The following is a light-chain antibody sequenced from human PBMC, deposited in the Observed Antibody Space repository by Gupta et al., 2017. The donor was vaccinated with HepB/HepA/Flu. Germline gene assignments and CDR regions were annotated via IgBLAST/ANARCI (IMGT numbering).Light chain of an antibody. Sequence: QSALTQPASVSGSPGQSITNSCTGTRSDVGSYNLVSWYQQHPGKAPKLMIYEVNKWTAGVCNRFSGSKSGNTASLTISGLQAEDDDYYYCCAYASTTVVFGGGTKLTVL. CDR2: EVN. CDR3: CAYASTTVV. V-gene: IGLV2-23*02. CDR1: RSDVGSYNL. J-gene: IGLJ2*01.